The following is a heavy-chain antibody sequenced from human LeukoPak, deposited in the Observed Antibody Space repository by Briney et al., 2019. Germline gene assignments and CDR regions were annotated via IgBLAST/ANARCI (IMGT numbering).Heavy chain of an antibody. V-gene: IGHV4-34*01. CDR3: ARGRAVAGRDDAFDI. CDR2: NNHSRST. D-gene: IGHD6-19*01. CDR1: GGSFSGYY. J-gene: IGHJ3*02. Sequence: SETLSLTCAVYGGSFSGYYWSWIRQPPGKGLEWIGENNHSRSTNYNPSLKSRVTISVDTSKNQFSLKLSSVIAADTAVYYCARGRAVAGRDDAFDIWGQGTMVTVSS.